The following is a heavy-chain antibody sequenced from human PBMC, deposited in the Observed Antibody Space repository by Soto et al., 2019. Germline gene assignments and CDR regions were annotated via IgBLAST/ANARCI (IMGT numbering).Heavy chain of an antibody. CDR1: GFTFSSYG. V-gene: IGHV3-33*08. Sequence: GVSLRLSCAASGFTFSSYGMYWVRQSPGKGLEWVAVIWYDGSNKYYADSVKGRFTISRDNSKNTLYLQMNSLRAEDTAVYYCERGVVIPNFPYYSGMDVWAQGTTVTVSS. D-gene: IGHD3-22*01. J-gene: IGHJ6*02. CDR2: IWYDGSNK. CDR3: ERGVVIPNFPYYSGMDV.